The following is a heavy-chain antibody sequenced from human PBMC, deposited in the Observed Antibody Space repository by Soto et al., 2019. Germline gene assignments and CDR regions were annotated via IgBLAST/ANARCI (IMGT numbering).Heavy chain of an antibody. V-gene: IGHV1-18*01. Sequence: QVQLVQSGAEVKKPGASVKVSCKASGYTFTSYGISWVRQAPGQGLEWMGWISAYNGNTNYAQKLQGRVTMTTDTSTRTAYMELRSLRSDDTAVYYCARDGLVGYCSGGSCYSGSDYYYGMDVWGQGITVTVSS. J-gene: IGHJ6*02. CDR3: ARDGLVGYCSGGSCYSGSDYYYGMDV. D-gene: IGHD2-15*01. CDR2: ISAYNGNT. CDR1: GYTFTSYG.